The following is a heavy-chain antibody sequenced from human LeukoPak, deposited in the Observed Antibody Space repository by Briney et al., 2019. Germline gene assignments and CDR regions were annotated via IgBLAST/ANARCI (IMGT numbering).Heavy chain of an antibody. V-gene: IGHV4-34*01. CDR1: GGSFSGYY. CDR3: ASSGYYEGAFDI. Sequence: SETLSLTCAVYGGSFSGYYWSWIRQPPGKGLEWIGEINHSGSTNYNPSLKSRVTISVDTSKNQFSLKLSSVTAADTAVYYCASSGYYEGAFDIWGQGTMVTVSS. D-gene: IGHD3-22*01. CDR2: INHSGST. J-gene: IGHJ3*02.